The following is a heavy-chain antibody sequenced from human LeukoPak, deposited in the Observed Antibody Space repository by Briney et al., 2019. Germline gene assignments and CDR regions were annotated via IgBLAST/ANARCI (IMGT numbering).Heavy chain of an antibody. CDR3: ARDLDFWSGYRHFDY. Sequence: GGSLRLSCAASGFTFSSYSMNWDRQAPGKGLEWVSSISSSSSYIYYADSVKGRFTISRDNAKNSLYLQMNSLRAEDTAVYYCARDLDFWSGYRHFDYWGQGTLVTVSS. D-gene: IGHD3-3*01. J-gene: IGHJ4*02. V-gene: IGHV3-21*01. CDR1: GFTFSSYS. CDR2: ISSSSSYI.